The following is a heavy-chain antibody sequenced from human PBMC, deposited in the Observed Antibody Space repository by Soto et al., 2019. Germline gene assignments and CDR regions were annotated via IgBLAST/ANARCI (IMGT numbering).Heavy chain of an antibody. Sequence: GALRLSCAAAGFTFSSYAMSWVRQAPGKGLEWVSTITGGGGSTYYADSVKGRFTISRDNSKNTLYLQMNSLRAEDTAVYYCAKDRSGSMGYNWFDPWGQGNLVTVSS. CDR1: GFTFSSYA. V-gene: IGHV3-23*01. CDR3: AKDRSGSMGYNWFDP. J-gene: IGHJ5*02. D-gene: IGHD3-10*01. CDR2: ITGGGGST.